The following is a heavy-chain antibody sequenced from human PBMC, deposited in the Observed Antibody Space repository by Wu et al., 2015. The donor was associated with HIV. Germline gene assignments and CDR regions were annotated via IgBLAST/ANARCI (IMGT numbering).Heavy chain of an antibody. CDR2: INPRTDST. V-gene: IGHV1-46*01. CDR3: ARERVDYDSAGYRAHRGYYFDY. D-gene: IGHD3-22*01. Sequence: QVQLVQSRAGVKKPGASVKVSRTAFGYTFINNFLHWVRQAPGQGPEWMGVINPRTDSTTYAQPFEARLTIARDTSKNTIYMELSGLKSEDTAKYFCARERVDYDSAGYRAHRGYYFDYWGQGTLVIVSS. J-gene: IGHJ4*02. CDR1: GYTFINNF.